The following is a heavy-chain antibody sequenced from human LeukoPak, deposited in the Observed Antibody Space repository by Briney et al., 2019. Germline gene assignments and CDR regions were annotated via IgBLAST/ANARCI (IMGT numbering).Heavy chain of an antibody. CDR2: IYTSGST. V-gene: IGHV4-4*07. D-gene: IGHD3-22*01. CDR1: GGSISSHY. Sequence: PSETLSLTCTVSGGSISSHYWSWIRQPAGKGLEWIGRIYTSGSTNYNPSLKSRVTMSVDTSKNQFSLKLSSVTAADTAVYYCARDDGYDSSGYYFDYWGQGTLVTVSS. CDR3: ARDDGYDSSGYYFDY. J-gene: IGHJ4*02.